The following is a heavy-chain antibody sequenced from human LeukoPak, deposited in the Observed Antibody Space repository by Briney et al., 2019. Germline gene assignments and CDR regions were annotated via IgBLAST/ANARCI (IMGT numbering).Heavy chain of an antibody. V-gene: IGHV3-23*01. D-gene: IGHD3-9*01. CDR1: GFTFRSYS. CDR2: ISGSGGST. Sequence: GGSLRLSCAASGFTFRSYSMNWVRQAPGRGLEWVSAISGSGGSTYYADSVKGRFTISRDNSKNTLYLQMNSLRAEDTAVYYCAKEADILTGYYTNWGQGTLVTVSS. CDR3: AKEADILTGYYTN. J-gene: IGHJ4*02.